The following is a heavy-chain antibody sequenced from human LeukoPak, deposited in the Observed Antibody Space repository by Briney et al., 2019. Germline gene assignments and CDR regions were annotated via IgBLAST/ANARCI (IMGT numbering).Heavy chain of an antibody. D-gene: IGHD4-17*01. CDR1: GFTFSGSA. J-gene: IGHJ4*02. CDR3: TRDYGVLFDY. CDR2: IRSKANSYAT. V-gene: IGHV3-73*01. Sequence: GGSLRLSCAASGFTFSGSAIHWVRQASGKGLEWVGRIRSKANSYATSPAASVKGRFTISRDDSKNTAYLQMNSLKTEDTAVYYCTRDYGVLFDYWGQGTLVTVSS.